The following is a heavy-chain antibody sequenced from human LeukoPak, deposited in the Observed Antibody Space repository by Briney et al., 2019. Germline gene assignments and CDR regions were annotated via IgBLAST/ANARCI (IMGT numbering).Heavy chain of an antibody. Sequence: PGGSLGLSCAASGFTFSSYAMSWVRQAPGKGLEWVSAISGSGGSTYYADSVKGRFTISRDNSKNTLYLQMNSLRAKDTTVYYCANILSDYGGPSGDYWGQGTLVTVSS. CDR2: ISGSGGST. J-gene: IGHJ4*02. V-gene: IGHV3-23*01. D-gene: IGHD4-23*01. CDR1: GFTFSSYA. CDR3: ANILSDYGGPSGDY.